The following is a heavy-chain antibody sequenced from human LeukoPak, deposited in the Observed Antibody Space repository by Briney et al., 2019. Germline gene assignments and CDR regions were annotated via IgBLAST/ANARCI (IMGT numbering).Heavy chain of an antibody. CDR1: GYTLTELS. J-gene: IGHJ4*02. CDR2: FDPEDGET. Sequence: ASVKVSCKVSGYTLTELSMHWVRQAPGKGLEWMGGFDPEDGETIYAQKFQGRVTVTEDTSTDTAYMELSSLRSEDTAVYYCATAPRYSSSWYFIHWGQGTLVTVSS. D-gene: IGHD6-13*01. V-gene: IGHV1-24*01. CDR3: ATAPRYSSSWYFIH.